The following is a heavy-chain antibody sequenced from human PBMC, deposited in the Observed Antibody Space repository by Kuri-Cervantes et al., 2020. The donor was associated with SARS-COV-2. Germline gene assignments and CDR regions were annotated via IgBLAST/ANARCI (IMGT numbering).Heavy chain of an antibody. J-gene: IGHJ4*02. CDR3: ARRDFGSGSYYLDY. CDR2: IYPGYSDT. D-gene: IGHD3-10*01. CDR1: GYSFTTYW. V-gene: IGHV5-51*01. Sequence: KVSCKGSGYSFTTYWIGWVRQMPGKGLEWMGIIYPGYSDTRYSPSFQGQVTISADKSSSTAYLQRSSLKASDTAMYYCARRDFGSGSYYLDYWGQGTLVTVSS.